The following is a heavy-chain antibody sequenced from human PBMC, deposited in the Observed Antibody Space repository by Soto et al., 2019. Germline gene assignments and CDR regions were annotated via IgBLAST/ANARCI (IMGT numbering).Heavy chain of an antibody. CDR1: GFTVSSNY. J-gene: IGHJ4*02. CDR2: IYSGGTT. V-gene: IGHV3-66*04. CDR3: ARLLVAGTRYFDY. Sequence: GGSLRLSCAASGFTVSSNYMSWVRQAPGKGLEWVSVIYSGGTTYYADSVKGRFTISRDNSKNTLYLQMNSLRAEDTAVYYCARLLVAGTRYFDYWGQGTLVTVSS. D-gene: IGHD6-19*01.